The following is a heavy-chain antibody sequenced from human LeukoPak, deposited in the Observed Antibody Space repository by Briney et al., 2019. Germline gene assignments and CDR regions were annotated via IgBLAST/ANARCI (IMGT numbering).Heavy chain of an antibody. Sequence: GGSLRLSCAASGFNFGEYGMSWVRQDPVKGLEWVSGISWSGDGTDYRDSVKGRFTISRDNAKNSLYLQMNNLRAEDTGLYYCARGGGYSDFWGQGTLVTVSS. V-gene: IGHV3-20*04. CDR2: ISWSGDGT. J-gene: IGHJ4*02. CDR3: ARGGGYSDF. D-gene: IGHD3-16*01. CDR1: GFNFGEYG.